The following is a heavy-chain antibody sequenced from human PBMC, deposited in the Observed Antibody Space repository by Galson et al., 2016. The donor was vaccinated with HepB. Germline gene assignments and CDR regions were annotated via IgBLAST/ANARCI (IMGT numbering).Heavy chain of an antibody. D-gene: IGHD1-26*01. J-gene: IGHJ6*02. CDR2: MYYSGST. CDR1: GASASSHY. Sequence: SETLSLTCSVSGASASSHYWGRIRQPPGKGLEWIGSMYYSGSTNYNPSLKSRVTISVDTAKNQFSLKLKSVTAADTAVYYCARHPPSGYYYYGLDVWGQGTTVTVSS. V-gene: IGHV4-39*01. CDR3: ARHPPSGYYYYGLDV.